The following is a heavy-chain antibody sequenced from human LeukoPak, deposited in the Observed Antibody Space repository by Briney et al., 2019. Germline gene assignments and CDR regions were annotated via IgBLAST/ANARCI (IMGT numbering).Heavy chain of an antibody. CDR2: ISSSSSYI. CDR3: ARDSSGKPGTFDY. V-gene: IGHV3-21*01. J-gene: IGHJ4*02. Sequence: PGGSLRLSCAASGFAFSSYSMNWVRQAPGKGLEWVSSISSSSSYIYYADSAKGRFTISRDNAKNSLYLQMNSLRAEDTAVYYCARDSSGKPGTFDYWGQGTLVTVSS. D-gene: IGHD3-22*01. CDR1: GFAFSSYS.